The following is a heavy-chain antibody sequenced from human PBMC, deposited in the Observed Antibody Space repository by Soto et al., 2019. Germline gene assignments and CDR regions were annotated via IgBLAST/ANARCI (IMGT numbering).Heavy chain of an antibody. CDR3: VTGTMAPGLDH. V-gene: IGHV3-7*01. CDR2: IKGDGSEK. J-gene: IGHJ4*02. CDR1: GFTFSSYW. Sequence: EVQLVESGGGLVQPGGSLRLSCAASGFTFSSYWINWVRQTPGKGLEWVANIKGDGSEKYYVDSLKGRFTISRDNAKNSLYLHMNSLRAEDTAVYYCVTGTMAPGLDHWGQGTLVTVSS. D-gene: IGHD3-3*01.